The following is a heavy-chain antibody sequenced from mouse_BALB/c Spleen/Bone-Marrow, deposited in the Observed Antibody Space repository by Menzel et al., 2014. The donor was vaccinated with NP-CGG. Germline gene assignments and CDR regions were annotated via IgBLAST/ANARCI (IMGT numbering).Heavy chain of an antibody. D-gene: IGHD1-3*01. Sequence: EVKLMESGGGLVQPGGSLKLSCATSGFTFSDYYMYWVRQTPEQRLEWVAYISNGGGSTYYPDTVKGRFTISRDNAKSTLFLQMSRLKSEDTAMYCCGRHSGCDCFDYWGQGTTLTVSS. V-gene: IGHV5-12*02. CDR1: GFTFSDYY. CDR2: ISNGGGST. CDR3: GRHSGCDCFDY. J-gene: IGHJ2*01.